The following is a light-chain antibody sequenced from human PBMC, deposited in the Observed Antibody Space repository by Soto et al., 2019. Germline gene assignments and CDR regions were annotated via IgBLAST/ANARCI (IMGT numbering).Light chain of an antibody. J-gene: IGKJ5*01. Sequence: EIVLTQSPGTLSWSPGERGTLSCRASQSVDSSYLAWYQQKPGQAPRLLIYDASARATGIPDRFSGSGSGTDFTLTISRLEPEDFAVYYYQQYGSSPITFGQGTRLEIK. V-gene: IGKV3-20*01. CDR1: QSVDSSY. CDR3: QQYGSSPIT. CDR2: DAS.